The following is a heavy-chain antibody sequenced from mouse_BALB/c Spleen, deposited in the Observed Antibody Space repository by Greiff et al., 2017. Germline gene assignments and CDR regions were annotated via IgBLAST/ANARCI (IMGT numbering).Heavy chain of an antibody. CDR1: GFTFSSYT. CDR3: TRRAYGNYPYYFDY. CDR2: ISSGGSYT. Sequence: EVKLEESGGGLVKPGGSLKLSCAASGFTFSSYTMSWVRQTPEKRLEWVATISSGGSYTYYPDSVKGRFTISRDNAKNTLYLQMSSLKSEDTAMYYCTRRAYGNYPYYFDYWGQGTTLTVSS. D-gene: IGHD2-1*01. V-gene: IGHV5-6-4*01. J-gene: IGHJ2*01.